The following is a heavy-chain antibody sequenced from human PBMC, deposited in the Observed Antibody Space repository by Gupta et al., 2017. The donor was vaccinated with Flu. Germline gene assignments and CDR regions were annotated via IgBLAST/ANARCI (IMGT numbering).Heavy chain of an antibody. CDR1: GFTFSDYA. V-gene: IGHV3-11*01. J-gene: IGHJ4*02. CDR2: MTESGSIA. D-gene: IGHD4-17*01. CDR3: ARDDGPLTKRRSDY. Sequence: QVQLVESGGGLVKPGGSLTISCATSGFTFSDYAMSWIRRAPGKGLEWVSYMTESGSIAKYADSVQGRFTISRDNAKKSLHLQMNNLRDEDTAVYFCARDDGPLTKRRSDYWGQGTLVTVSS.